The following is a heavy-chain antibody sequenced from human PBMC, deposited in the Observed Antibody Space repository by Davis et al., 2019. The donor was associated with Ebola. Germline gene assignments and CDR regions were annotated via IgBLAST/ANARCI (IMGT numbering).Heavy chain of an antibody. CDR2: ISGYNGNT. CDR1: GYTFTNYG. V-gene: IGHV1-18*04. CDR3: ARDSQFNGLLWFGELWFDP. Sequence: ASVKVSCKASGYTFTNYGISWVRQAPGQGLEWMGWISGYNGNTNYAQKLQGRVTMTTDTSTSTAYMDLRSLRAEDTAVYYCARDSQFNGLLWFGELWFDPWGQGTLVTVSS. J-gene: IGHJ5*02. D-gene: IGHD3-10*01.